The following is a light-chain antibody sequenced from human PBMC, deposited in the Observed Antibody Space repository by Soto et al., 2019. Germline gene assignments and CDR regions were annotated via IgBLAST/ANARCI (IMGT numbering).Light chain of an antibody. CDR1: QSLLYRDGNTY. CDR3: MQVTHWPLT. CDR2: KVS. Sequence: DVVMTPSPLSLSVTLGQPASISCKSTQSLLYRDGNTYLNWFQQRPGQSPRRLISKVSYRDSGVPDRFIGSGSGADFTLKISRVEAEDVGVYYCMQVTHWPLTFGGGTRVEIK. J-gene: IGKJ4*01. V-gene: IGKV2-30*01.